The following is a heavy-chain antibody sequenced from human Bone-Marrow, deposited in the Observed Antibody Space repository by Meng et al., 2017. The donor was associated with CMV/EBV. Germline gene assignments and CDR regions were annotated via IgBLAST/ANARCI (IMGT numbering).Heavy chain of an antibody. CDR1: GYTFTSYG. CDR3: AREESKDFWSGYPYYYYGMDV. D-gene: IGHD3-3*01. Sequence: SVKVSCKASGYTFTSYGISWVRQAPGQGLEWMGWISAYNGNTNYAQKLQGRVTMTTDTSTSTAYLELRSLRSDDTAVYYCAREESKDFWSGYPYYYYGMDVWGQGTTVTVSS. V-gene: IGHV1-18*01. CDR2: ISAYNGNT. J-gene: IGHJ6*02.